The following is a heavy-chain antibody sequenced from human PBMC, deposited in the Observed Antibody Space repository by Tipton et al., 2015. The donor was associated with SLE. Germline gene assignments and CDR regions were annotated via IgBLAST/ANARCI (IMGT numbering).Heavy chain of an antibody. V-gene: IGHV4-4*08. CDR2: IYSSGST. J-gene: IGHJ4*02. D-gene: IGHD6-19*01. Sequence: TLSLTCPVSGGSISSYYWSWIRQSAGKGLEWIGNIYSSGSTKYNPSLKSRVTISLDTSKNQFSLTMTSVTAADSAVYYCARESGWEWLVLNYWGQGTLVTVSS. CDR1: GGSISSYY. CDR3: ARESGWEWLVLNY.